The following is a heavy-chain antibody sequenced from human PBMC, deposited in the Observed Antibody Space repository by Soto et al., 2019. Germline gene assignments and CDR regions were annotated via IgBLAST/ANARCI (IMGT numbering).Heavy chain of an antibody. Sequence: ASVKVSCKASGYTFTSYAMHWVRQAPGQRLEWMGWINAGNGNTKYSQKFQGRVTITRDTSASTAYMELSSLGSEDTAVYYCARAWVVVTATDYWGQGTLVTVSS. J-gene: IGHJ4*02. V-gene: IGHV1-3*01. CDR3: ARAWVVVTATDY. CDR1: GYTFTSYA. CDR2: INAGNGNT. D-gene: IGHD2-21*02.